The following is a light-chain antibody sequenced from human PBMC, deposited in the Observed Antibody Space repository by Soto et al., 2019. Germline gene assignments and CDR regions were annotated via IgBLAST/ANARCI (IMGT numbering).Light chain of an antibody. J-gene: IGKJ5*01. Sequence: EIVMKHSAATLSVYPGERAILSCRASQSVSSNLAWYQQKSGQPPRLLIYDASTRATGIQARFSGSGSGTEFTLSISSLQSEDFAVYYCQQYDIWPITSGHGTRLEIK. CDR3: QQYDIWPIT. V-gene: IGKV3-15*01. CDR1: QSVSSN. CDR2: DAS.